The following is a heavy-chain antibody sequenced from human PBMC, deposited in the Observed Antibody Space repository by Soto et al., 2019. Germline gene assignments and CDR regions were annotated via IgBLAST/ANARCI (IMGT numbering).Heavy chain of an antibody. CDR1: GYFFTNYG. D-gene: IGHD2-21*01. CDR3: AREDVVVTGAPSDGMDV. J-gene: IGHJ6*02. CDR2: ISAYNGNT. V-gene: IGHV1-18*01. Sequence: GASVKVSCKASGYFFTNYGFNWVRQAPGQGLEWMGWISAYNGNTNYAQKLQGRVTMTTDTSTSTAYMELRSLRSDDTAVYYCAREDVVVTGAPSDGMDVWGQGTTVTVSS.